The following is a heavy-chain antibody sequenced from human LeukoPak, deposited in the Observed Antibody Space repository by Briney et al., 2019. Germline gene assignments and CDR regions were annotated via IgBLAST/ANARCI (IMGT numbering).Heavy chain of an antibody. CDR1: GFTFSSYA. Sequence: GGSPRLSCAASGFTFSSYAMSWVRQAPGKGLEWISAISGSGGSTYYADSVKGRLTISRDNSKNTLYLQMNSLRAEDTAVYYCAKVYGGNSYAFDIWGQGTMVTVSS. CDR3: AKVYGGNSYAFDI. CDR2: ISGSGGST. D-gene: IGHD4-23*01. V-gene: IGHV3-23*01. J-gene: IGHJ3*02.